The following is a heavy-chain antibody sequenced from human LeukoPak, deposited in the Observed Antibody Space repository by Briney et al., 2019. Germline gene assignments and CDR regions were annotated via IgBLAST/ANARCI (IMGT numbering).Heavy chain of an antibody. CDR1: GGSVSGFY. Sequence: SETLSLTCGFYGGSVSGFYWSWVRQPPGKGLEWMGENDHRVNSNYNPSLKSRVTISVDTSKNQISLKLSSVTAADTAVYHCARGKRRDSFKNVFQLWGQGTMVTVSS. V-gene: IGHV4-34*01. CDR3: ARGKRRDSFKNVFQL. D-gene: IGHD3-22*01. J-gene: IGHJ3*01. CDR2: NDHRVNS.